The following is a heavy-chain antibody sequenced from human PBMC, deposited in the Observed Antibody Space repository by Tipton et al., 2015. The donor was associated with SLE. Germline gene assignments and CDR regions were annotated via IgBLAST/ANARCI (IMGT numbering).Heavy chain of an antibody. CDR1: GFTFSTYS. D-gene: IGHD6-13*01. Sequence: SLRLSCAASGFTFSTYSMNWVRQAPGKGLEWVSSISSSTTYIYYADSVKGRFTISRDNAKNSLYLQMNSLRAEDTAVYYCARDGAAADFDYWGQGTLVTVSS. CDR3: ARDGAAADFDY. CDR2: ISSSTTYI. V-gene: IGHV3-21*01. J-gene: IGHJ4*02.